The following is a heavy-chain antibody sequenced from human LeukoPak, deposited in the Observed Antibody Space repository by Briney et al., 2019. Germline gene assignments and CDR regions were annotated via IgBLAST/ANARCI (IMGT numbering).Heavy chain of an antibody. D-gene: IGHD2-2*01. J-gene: IGHJ4*02. CDR3: ASRLYCSNTRCRNFPFAY. CDR2: IIPIFGTT. V-gene: IGHV1-69*13. Sequence: ASVKVSCKASGGTFSSYAINWVRQAPGQGLEWMGGIIPIFGTTNYAQKFQDRVTITADESTSTAYMELSSLRSEDTAIYYCASRLYCSNTRCRNFPFAYWGQGTLVTVSS. CDR1: GGTFSSYA.